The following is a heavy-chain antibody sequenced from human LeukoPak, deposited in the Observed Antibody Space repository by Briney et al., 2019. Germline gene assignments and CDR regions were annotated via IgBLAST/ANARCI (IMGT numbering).Heavy chain of an antibody. Sequence: PGGSLRLSCAASGFTFSSYSMNWVRQAPGKGLEWVSSISGSSGYIYYADSVKGRFTISRGNAENSLFLQMNSLRAEDTAVYYCARTERPVRYETILSHMDAWGKGTTVTVSS. D-gene: IGHD2-15*01. CDR1: GFTFSSYS. J-gene: IGHJ6*03. CDR2: ISGSSGYI. V-gene: IGHV3-21*01. CDR3: ARTERPVRYETILSHMDA.